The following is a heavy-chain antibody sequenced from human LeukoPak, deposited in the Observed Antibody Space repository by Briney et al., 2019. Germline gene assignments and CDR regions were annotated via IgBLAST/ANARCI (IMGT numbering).Heavy chain of an antibody. CDR1: GFTFSNAW. V-gene: IGHV3-15*01. CDR2: IKSKTDGGTT. Sequence: GGSLRLSCAASGFTFSNAWMSWVRQAPGKGLEWVGRIKSKTDGGTTDYAAPVKGRFTISRDDSKNTLYLQMNSLRAEDTAVYYCASHLLHLDYWGQGTLVTVSS. D-gene: IGHD2-2*02. J-gene: IGHJ4*02. CDR3: ASHLLHLDY.